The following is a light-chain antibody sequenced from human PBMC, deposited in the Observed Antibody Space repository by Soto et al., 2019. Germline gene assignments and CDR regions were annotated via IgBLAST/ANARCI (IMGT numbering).Light chain of an antibody. V-gene: IGLV2-14*03. CDR3: SSYTASSTVI. CDR1: SSDVGNYRY. Sequence: QSALTQPASVSGSPGQSITIPCTGSSSDVGNYRYVSWYQHHPGKVPKLMIYDVNNRPSGIPNRFSGSKSGNTASLTISGLQAEDEADYYCSSYTASSTVIFGGGTELTVL. J-gene: IGLJ2*01. CDR2: DVN.